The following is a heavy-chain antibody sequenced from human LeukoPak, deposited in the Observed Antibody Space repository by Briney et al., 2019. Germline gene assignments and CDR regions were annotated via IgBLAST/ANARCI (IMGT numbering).Heavy chain of an antibody. CDR2: IYHSGTT. CDR1: GGSISSGGYY. D-gene: IGHD2-15*01. J-gene: IGHJ5*02. V-gene: IGHV4-31*03. CDR3: ARNSSTLRYCSGGDCYSNWFDP. Sequence: SETLSLTCTVSGGSISSGGYYWNWIRQHPEKGLEWIGYIYHSGTTYYNPSLKSRVSISVDTSKNQFSLKLSSVTAADTAVYYCARNSSTLRYCSGGDCYSNWFDPWGQGTLVTVYS.